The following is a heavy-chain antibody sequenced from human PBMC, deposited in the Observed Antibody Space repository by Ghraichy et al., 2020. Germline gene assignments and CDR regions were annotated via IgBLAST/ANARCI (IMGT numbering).Heavy chain of an antibody. CDR1: GFSLSTSGVG. Sequence: SGPTLVKPTQTLTLTCTFSGFSLSTSGVGVGWIRQPPGKALEWLALLYWSDDKRYSPSLNSRLSVTKDTSKNQVVLTMTNMDPVDTATYYCAHRRGTYFDAWGQGTLVTVSS. CDR2: LYWSDDK. V-gene: IGHV2-5*01. CDR3: AHRRGTYFDA. J-gene: IGHJ4*02.